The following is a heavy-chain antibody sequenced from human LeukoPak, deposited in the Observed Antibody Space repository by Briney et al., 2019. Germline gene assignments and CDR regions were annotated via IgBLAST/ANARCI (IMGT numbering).Heavy chain of an antibody. D-gene: IGHD4-11*01. Sequence: SETLSLTCAVYAGSFSAYHWTWLRQPPGKGLEWIGEINHSGSTKSNPSLESRVTISLDTSKNQFSLKLTSVTAADTAVYYCARGVGYSNWSRYYYYYIDVWGKGTTVTVSS. CDR2: INHSGST. V-gene: IGHV4-34*01. CDR1: AGSFSAYH. J-gene: IGHJ6*03. CDR3: ARGVGYSNWSRYYYYYIDV.